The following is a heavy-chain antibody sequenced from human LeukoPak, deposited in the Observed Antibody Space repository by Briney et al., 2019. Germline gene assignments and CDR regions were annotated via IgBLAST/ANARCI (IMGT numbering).Heavy chain of an antibody. CDR2: IRHDGNAK. D-gene: IGHD2-15*01. J-gene: IGHJ4*02. CDR1: GFAFSDFW. Sequence: GGSLRLSCAASGFAFSDFWMSWVRQAPGKGLEWVANIRHDGNAKNYVPSVRGRFTISRDNAKNSLYLQMNSLTVEDTAVYYCATSHDSAGNDWGQGILVTVSS. CDR3: ATSHDSAGND. V-gene: IGHV3-7*01.